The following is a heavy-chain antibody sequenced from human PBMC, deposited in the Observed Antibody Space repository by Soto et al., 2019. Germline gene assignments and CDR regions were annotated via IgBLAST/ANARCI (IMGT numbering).Heavy chain of an antibody. Sequence: GGSLRLSCAASGLTFSSYGMHWVRQAPGKGLEWVAVISYDGSNKYYADSVKGRFTISRDNSKNTLYLQMNSLRAEDTAVYYCAKDAHAADRWGQGTLVTVSS. CDR3: AKDAHAADR. CDR1: GLTFSSYG. J-gene: IGHJ5*02. D-gene: IGHD6-13*01. V-gene: IGHV3-30*18. CDR2: ISYDGSNK.